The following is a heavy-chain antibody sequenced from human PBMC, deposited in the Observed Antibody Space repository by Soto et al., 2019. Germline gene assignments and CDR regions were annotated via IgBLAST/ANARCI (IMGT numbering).Heavy chain of an antibody. J-gene: IGHJ4*02. CDR2: IYTSGST. Sequence: QVQLQESGPGLVKPSETLSLTCTVSGGSISSYYWSWIRQPAGKGLEWIRRIYTSGSTNYNPSLKSRVTMSVDTSKNQFSLKLSSVTAADTAVYYCAREGIVATSEGLNKWGQGTLVTVSS. D-gene: IGHD5-12*01. CDR3: AREGIVATSEGLNK. CDR1: GGSISSYY. V-gene: IGHV4-4*07.